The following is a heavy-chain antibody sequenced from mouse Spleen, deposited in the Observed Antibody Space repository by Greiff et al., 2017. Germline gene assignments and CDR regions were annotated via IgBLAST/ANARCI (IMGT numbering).Heavy chain of an antibody. CDR3: ASGRYAMDY. V-gene: IGHV1-55*01. J-gene: IGHJ4*01. Sequence: QVQLQQPGAELVKPGASVKMSCKASGYTFTSYWITWVKQSPGQGLEWIGDIYPGSGSTNYTEKLKSKATLTVDTNSSTAYMQISSLTSEDSAVYYCASGRYAMDYWGPGTSVTVSS. CDR2: IYPGSGST. CDR1: GYTFTSYW.